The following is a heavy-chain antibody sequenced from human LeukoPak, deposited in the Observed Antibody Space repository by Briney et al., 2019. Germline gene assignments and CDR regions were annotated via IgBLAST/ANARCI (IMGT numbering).Heavy chain of an antibody. J-gene: IGHJ4*02. CDR3: ARDQDDFWSGIDY. V-gene: IGHV3-30*04. Sequence: GGSLRLSYAASGFTFSSYAMHWVRQAPGKGLEWVAVISYDGSNKYYADSVKGRFTISRDNSKNTLYLQMNSLRAEDTAVYYCARDQDDFWSGIDYWGQGTLVTVSS. CDR2: ISYDGSNK. CDR1: GFTFSSYA. D-gene: IGHD3-3*01.